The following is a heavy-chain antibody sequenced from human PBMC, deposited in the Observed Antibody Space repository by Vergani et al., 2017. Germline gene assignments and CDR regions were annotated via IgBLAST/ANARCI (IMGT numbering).Heavy chain of an antibody. J-gene: IGHJ2*01. V-gene: IGHV1-69*02. CDR2: IIPILGIA. CDR3: ARGIAVAGAPNWYFDL. CDR1: GGTFSSYT. D-gene: IGHD6-19*01. Sequence: QVQLVQSGAEVKKPGSSVKVSCKASGGTFSSYTISWVRQAPGQGLEWMGRIIPILGIANYAQKFQGRVTITADNSTSTAYMELSSLRSEDTAVYYCARGIAVAGAPNWYFDLWGRGTLVTVSS.